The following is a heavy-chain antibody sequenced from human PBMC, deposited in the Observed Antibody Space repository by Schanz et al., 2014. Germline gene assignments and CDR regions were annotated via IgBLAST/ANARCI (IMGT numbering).Heavy chain of an antibody. CDR3: ARDDKDYYYGMDV. Sequence: QVQLVQSGAEVKKPGASVKVSCKASGYTFISYGIKWVRQAPGQGLEWMGWINPNTGGTNFAQKFQGWVTVTRDTTIRADYMEMSRGTYEETAVYYCARDDKDYYYGMDVWGQGTTVTVSS. V-gene: IGHV1-2*04. J-gene: IGHJ6*02. CDR2: INPNTGGT. D-gene: IGHD3-22*01. CDR1: GYTFISYG.